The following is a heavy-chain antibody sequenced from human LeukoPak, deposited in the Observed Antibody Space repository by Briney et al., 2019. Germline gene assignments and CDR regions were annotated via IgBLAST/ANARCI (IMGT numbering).Heavy chain of an antibody. J-gene: IGHJ3*02. D-gene: IGHD1-26*01. CDR1: GFTFSSYG. CDR3: AKVTWELRAFDI. V-gene: IGHV3-30*18. CDR2: MSYDGNNK. Sequence: PGGSLRLSCAASGFTFSSYGMHWVRQAPGKGLEWVAVMSYDGNNKYYADSVKGRFTISRDNSKNTLYPQMNSLRAEDTAVYYCAKVTWELRAFDIWGQGTMVTVSS.